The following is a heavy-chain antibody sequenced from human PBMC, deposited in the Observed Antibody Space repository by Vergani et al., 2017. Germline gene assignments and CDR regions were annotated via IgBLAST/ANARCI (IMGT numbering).Heavy chain of an antibody. CDR2: INPSGGST. CDR3: AXEGAVVVAATLPRHYYYGMDV. D-gene: IGHD2-15*01. Sequence: QVQLVQSGAEVKKPGASVKVSCKASGYTFTSYSMHWVRQAPGQGLEWMGIINPSGGSTSYAQKFQGRVTMTRDTTTSTVYMELSSLRSEDTAVYYCAXEGAVVVAATLPRHYYYGMDVWGQGTTVTVSS. V-gene: IGHV1-46*01. J-gene: IGHJ6*02. CDR1: GYTFTSYS.